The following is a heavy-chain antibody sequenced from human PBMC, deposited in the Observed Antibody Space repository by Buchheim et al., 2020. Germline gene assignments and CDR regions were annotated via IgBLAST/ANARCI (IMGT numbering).Heavy chain of an antibody. V-gene: IGHV3-74*03. Sequence: VQLVESGGGVVQPGRSLRLSCAASGFTFSPYYMHWVRQPPGKGLVWVSRINSDGSGTTYADSVKGRFTISRDNAKNSLYLQMNSLRADDTAVYYCVREARTARDWGQGTL. CDR3: VREARTARD. J-gene: IGHJ4*02. CDR1: GFTFSPYY. D-gene: IGHD5-18*01. CDR2: INSDGSGT.